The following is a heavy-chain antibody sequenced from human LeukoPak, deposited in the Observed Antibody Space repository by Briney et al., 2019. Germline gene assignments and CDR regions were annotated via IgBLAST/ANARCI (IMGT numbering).Heavy chain of an antibody. CDR1: VVSFSSYA. D-gene: IGHD6-13*01. V-gene: IGHV3-64*01. CDR3: ATSGIAAAGNGYYFDY. Sequence: GALRLSCADSVVSFSSYAMYWVRQAAGEGLGYVSAIRSNGGSTYYANSVKGRFTISRDNSKNTLYLQMGSLRAEDMAVYYCATSGIAAAGNGYYFDYWGQGTLVTVSS. J-gene: IGHJ4*02. CDR2: IRSNGGST.